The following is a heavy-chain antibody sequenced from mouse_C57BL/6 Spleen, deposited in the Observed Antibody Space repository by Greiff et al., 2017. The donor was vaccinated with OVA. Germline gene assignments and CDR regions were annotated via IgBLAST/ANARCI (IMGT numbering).Heavy chain of an antibody. Sequence: SGPELVKPGASVKISCKASGYSFTDYNMNWVKQSHGKSLEWIGVINPNYGTTSYNQKFKGKATLTVDQSSSTAYMQLNSLTSDDSAVDYCARREDLYVGAMDYWGQGTSVTVSS. CDR3: ARREDLYVGAMDY. D-gene: IGHD2-12*01. CDR2: INPNYGTT. CDR1: GYSFTDYN. J-gene: IGHJ4*01. V-gene: IGHV1-39*01.